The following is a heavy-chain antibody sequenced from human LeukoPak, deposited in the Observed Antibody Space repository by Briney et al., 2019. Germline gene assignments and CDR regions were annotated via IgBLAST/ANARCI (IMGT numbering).Heavy chain of an antibody. J-gene: IGHJ5*02. Sequence: ASVKVSCKASGYTFTSYDINWVRQATGQGLEWMGWMNPNSGNTGYAQKFQGRVTMTRNTSMSTAYMELSSPRSEDTAVYYCARASGFFIAAASGYWFDPWGQGTLVTVSS. CDR1: GYTFTSYD. V-gene: IGHV1-8*01. D-gene: IGHD6-13*01. CDR2: MNPNSGNT. CDR3: ARASGFFIAAASGYWFDP.